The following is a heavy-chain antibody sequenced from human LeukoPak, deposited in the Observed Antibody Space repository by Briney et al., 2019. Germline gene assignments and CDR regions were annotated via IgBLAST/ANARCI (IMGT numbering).Heavy chain of an antibody. V-gene: IGHV1-2*04. CDR1: GYTFTGYY. J-gene: IGHJ4*02. CDR3: ARVIMRFGGTYYFDY. D-gene: IGHD3-10*01. CDR2: INPNSGGT. Sequence: GASVKVSCKASGYTFTGYYMHWVRQAPGQGLEWMGWINPNSGGTNYAQKFQGWVTMTRDTSISTAYMELSRLRSDDTAVYYCARVIMRFGGTYYFDYWGQGTLVTVSS.